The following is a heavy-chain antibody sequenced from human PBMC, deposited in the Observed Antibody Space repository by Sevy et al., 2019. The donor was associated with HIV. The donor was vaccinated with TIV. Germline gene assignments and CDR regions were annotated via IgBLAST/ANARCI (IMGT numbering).Heavy chain of an antibody. Sequence: GGSLRLSCAASGFTFSSYGMHWVRQAPGKGLEWVAVIWYDGSNKYYADSVKGRFTISRDNSKNTLYLQMNSLRGEDTAVYYCARDQYYDSSGSRFDYWGQGTLVTVSS. CDR2: IWYDGSNK. J-gene: IGHJ4*02. CDR3: ARDQYYDSSGSRFDY. V-gene: IGHV3-33*01. D-gene: IGHD3-22*01. CDR1: GFTFSSYG.